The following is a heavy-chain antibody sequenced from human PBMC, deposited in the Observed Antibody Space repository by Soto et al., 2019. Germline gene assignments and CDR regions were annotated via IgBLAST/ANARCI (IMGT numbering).Heavy chain of an antibody. CDR3: VGNDRRYCITTSCYVFGP. J-gene: IGHJ5*02. CDR1: AGILSRGTYY. CDR2: IYYSGST. Sequence: ASENLCVPCSVSAGILSRGTYYLCCLLLAPGKGLEWIGYIYYSGSTNYNPSLKSRVTISVDTSQNQFSLKLRSVTAADTAVYYCVGNDRRYCITTSCYVFGPWGQGTLVTVS. V-gene: IGHV4-61*01. D-gene: IGHD2-2*01.